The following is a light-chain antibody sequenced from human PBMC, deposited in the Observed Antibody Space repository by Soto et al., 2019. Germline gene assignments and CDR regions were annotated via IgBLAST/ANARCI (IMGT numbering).Light chain of an antibody. CDR1: QSVSGNY. Sequence: PGERATLSCRARQSVSGNYLAWYQQKPGQAPSLLIHGASSRVTGIPERFSGSGSGTDFTLTISRLEPEDFAVYFCQQYGSSPRTFGQGTKVDIK. CDR2: GAS. CDR3: QQYGSSPRT. J-gene: IGKJ1*01. V-gene: IGKV3-20*01.